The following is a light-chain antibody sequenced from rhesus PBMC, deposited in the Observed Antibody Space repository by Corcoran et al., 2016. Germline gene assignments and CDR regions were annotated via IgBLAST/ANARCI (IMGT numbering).Light chain of an antibody. Sequence: DIVMTQTPLSLPVTPGEPASISCRSSQSLLDSEDGNTYLDWYLQKPGQSPQLLIYEVSTRASGVPDRFRGSGSDTDFTLKISRVEAEDVGVYYCMQALEFPRTFGQGTKVEIK. J-gene: IGKJ1*01. CDR3: MQALEFPRT. CDR2: EVS. V-gene: IGKV2-104*02. CDR1: QSLLDSEDGNTY.